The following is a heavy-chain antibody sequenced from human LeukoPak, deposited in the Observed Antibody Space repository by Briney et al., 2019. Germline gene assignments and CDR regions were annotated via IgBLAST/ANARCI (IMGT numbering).Heavy chain of an antibody. D-gene: IGHD3-9*01. CDR3: ARDWFNDY. J-gene: IGHJ4*02. CDR2: ISGSGAHT. Sequence: GGSLRLSCTASGSTFSGDAMNWIRQVPGKGLEWVSAISGSGAHTFYADSVKGRFTISRDNFNDTLYVQMNSLRVDDTAIYYCARDWFNDYWGQGTLVTVSS. CDR1: GSTFSGDA. V-gene: IGHV3-23*01.